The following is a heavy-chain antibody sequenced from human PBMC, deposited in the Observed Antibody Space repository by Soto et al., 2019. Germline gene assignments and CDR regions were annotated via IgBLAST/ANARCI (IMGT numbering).Heavy chain of an antibody. CDR1: GFTFSSYG. D-gene: IGHD2-15*01. CDR2: ISYDGSNK. V-gene: IGHV3-30*18. Sequence: GGSLRLSCAASGFTFSSYGMHWVRQAPGKGLEWVAVISYDGSNKYYADSVKGRFTISRDNSKNTLYLQMNSLRAEDTAVYYCAKGRVGYCSGGSCPFGEWFDPWGQGTLVTVSS. CDR3: AKGRVGYCSGGSCPFGEWFDP. J-gene: IGHJ5*02.